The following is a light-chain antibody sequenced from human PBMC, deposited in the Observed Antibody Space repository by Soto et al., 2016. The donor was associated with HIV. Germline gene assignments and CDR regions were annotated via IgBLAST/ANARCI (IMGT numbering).Light chain of an antibody. CDR1: QSISTW. CDR2: QAS. Sequence: DSQMTQSPSTLSASVGDRVTITCRASQSISTWLAWYQQKPGKAPKLLIYQASSLNSGVPSRFSGSGSGTEFTLTINGLQPDDFATYFCQQSWTFGRGTKVEIK. J-gene: IGKJ1*01. V-gene: IGKV1-5*03. CDR3: QQSWT.